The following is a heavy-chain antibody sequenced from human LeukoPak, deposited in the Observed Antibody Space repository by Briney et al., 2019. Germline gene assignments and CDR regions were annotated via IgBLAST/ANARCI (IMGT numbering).Heavy chain of an antibody. CDR3: AREGYYGSGSPPSLYFDY. CDR1: GFTFRNYV. D-gene: IGHD3-10*01. Sequence: GRSLRLSCAASGFTFRNYVIHWVRQAPGKGLEWVAVTSSDLNVKLYADSVKGRFTISRDNSRSTLYLQMNSLRPEDTAIYYCAREGYYGSGSPPSLYFDYWGQGTLVAVSS. V-gene: IGHV3-30-3*01. J-gene: IGHJ4*02. CDR2: TSSDLNVK.